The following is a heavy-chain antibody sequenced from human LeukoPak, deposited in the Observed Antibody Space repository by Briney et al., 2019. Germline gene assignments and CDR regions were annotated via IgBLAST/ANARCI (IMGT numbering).Heavy chain of an antibody. V-gene: IGHV3-9*03. Sequence: GRSLRLSCAASGFTFDDYAMHWVRQAPGKGLEWVSGISGNSGSIVYADSVKGRFTISRDNAKNSMYLQMNNLTAEDLALYYCAKDISSYYYGSGSFGAFDIWGQGTMVTVSS. D-gene: IGHD3-10*01. CDR2: ISGNSGSI. CDR3: AKDISSYYYGSGSFGAFDI. CDR1: GFTFDDYA. J-gene: IGHJ3*02.